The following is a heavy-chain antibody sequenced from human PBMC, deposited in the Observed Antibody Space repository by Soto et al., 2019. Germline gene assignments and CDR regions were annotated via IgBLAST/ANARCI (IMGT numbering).Heavy chain of an antibody. CDR1: GFTFSSYA. V-gene: IGHV3-23*01. D-gene: IGHD3-3*01. CDR3: AKGRITIFVVVTHAFDI. Sequence: EVQLLESGGGLVQPGGSLRLSCAASGFTFSSYAMSWVRQAPGKGLEWVSAISGSGGSTYYADSVKGRFTISRDNSKNTLYLQKNSLRAEDTAVYYCAKGRITIFVVVTHAFDIWGQGTMVTVSS. J-gene: IGHJ3*02. CDR2: ISGSGGST.